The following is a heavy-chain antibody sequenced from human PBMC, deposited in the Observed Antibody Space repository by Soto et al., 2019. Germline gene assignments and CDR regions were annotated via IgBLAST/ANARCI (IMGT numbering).Heavy chain of an antibody. CDR1: GFTVSNNY. V-gene: IGHV3-53*01. CDR2: IYSSGST. Sequence: GGSLRLSCAASGFTVSNNYMSWVRQAPGKGLEWVSIIYSSGSTYYADSVKGRFTISRDNSKNTLYLQMNSLRAEDTAVYYCAISQDRGGRTTFIYWGQGTQVTVSS. J-gene: IGHJ4*02. D-gene: IGHD3-16*01. CDR3: AISQDRGGRTTFIY.